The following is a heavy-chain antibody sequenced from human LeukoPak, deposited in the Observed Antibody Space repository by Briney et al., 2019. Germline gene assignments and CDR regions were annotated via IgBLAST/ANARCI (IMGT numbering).Heavy chain of an antibody. CDR1: GFTFSNYN. D-gene: IGHD1-26*01. J-gene: IGHJ6*03. Sequence: GGTLRLSCADSGFTFSNYNMNWVRQAPGKAMEWVSSITSSGTYTFYADSVKGRFTVSRDNAKNSLYLQMDSLGPEDTAVYYCARDPYSGNYGTYYYYMDVWGKGTTVTISS. CDR2: ITSSGTYT. CDR3: ARDPYSGNYGTYYYYMDV. V-gene: IGHV3-21*01.